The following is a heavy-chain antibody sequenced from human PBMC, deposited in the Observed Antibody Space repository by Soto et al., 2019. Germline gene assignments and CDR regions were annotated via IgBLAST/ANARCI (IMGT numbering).Heavy chain of an antibody. J-gene: IGHJ4*02. V-gene: IGHV3-33*06. CDR2: IWYYGSNK. CDR3: AKDRPEYSGYEKD. D-gene: IGHD5-12*01. CDR1: GFTFSSYG. Sequence: GGSLRLSCAASGFTFSSYGMHWVRQAPGKGLEWVAVIWYYGSNKYYVDSVKGRFTISRDNSKNTLYLQMNSLRAEDTAVYYCAKDRPEYSGYEKDWGQGSLVTVSS.